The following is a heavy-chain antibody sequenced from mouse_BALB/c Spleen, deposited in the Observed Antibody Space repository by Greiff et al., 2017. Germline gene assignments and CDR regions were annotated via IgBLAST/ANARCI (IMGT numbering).Heavy chain of an antibody. CDR1: GFTFSSYG. V-gene: IGHV5-6-3*01. J-gene: IGHJ2*01. CDR3: ARGHYYGYDY. Sequence: EVKLVESGGGLVQPGGSLKLSCAASGFTFSSYGMSWVRQTPDKRLELVATINSNGGSTYYPDSVKGRFTISRDNAKNTLYLQMSSLKSEDTAMYCCARGHYYGYDYWGQGTTLTVSS. D-gene: IGHD1-2*01. CDR2: INSNGGST.